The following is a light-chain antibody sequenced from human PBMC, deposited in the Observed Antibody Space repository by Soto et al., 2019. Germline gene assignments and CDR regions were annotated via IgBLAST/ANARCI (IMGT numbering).Light chain of an antibody. CDR2: DNN. CDR3: GTWDSSLSAGLVV. J-gene: IGLJ2*01. CDR1: SSNIGNNY. V-gene: IGLV1-51*01. Sequence: QLVLTQPPSVSAAPGQKVTISCSGSSSNIGNNYVSWYQQLPGTAPKLLIYDNNKRPSGIPDRFSGSKSGTSATLGITGLQTGDEADYYCGTWDSSLSAGLVVFGGGTKVTVL.